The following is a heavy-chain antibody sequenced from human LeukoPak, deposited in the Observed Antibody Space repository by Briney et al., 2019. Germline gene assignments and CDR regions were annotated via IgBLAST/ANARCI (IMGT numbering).Heavy chain of an antibody. V-gene: IGHV1-69*01. D-gene: IGHD6-19*01. J-gene: IGHJ4*02. Sequence: GASVKVSCKASGDTFSSYAISWVRQAPGQGLEWMGGIIPIFGTANYAQKFQGRVTITADESTSTAYMELSSLRSEDTAVYYCASYAVAGAYYFDYWGQGTLVTVSS. CDR1: GDTFSSYA. CDR2: IIPIFGTA. CDR3: ASYAVAGAYYFDY.